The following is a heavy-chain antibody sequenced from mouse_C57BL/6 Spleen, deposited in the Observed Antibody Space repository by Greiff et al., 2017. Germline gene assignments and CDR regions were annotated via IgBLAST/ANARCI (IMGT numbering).Heavy chain of an antibody. D-gene: IGHD2-3*01. J-gene: IGHJ4*01. Sequence: VKLVESDAELVKPGASVKISCKVSGYTFTDHTIHWMKQRPEQGLEWIGYIYPRDGSTKYNEKFKGKATLTADKSSSTAYMQLNSLTSEDSAVYFCARDGYYVLYYAMDYWGQGTSVTGAS. CDR3: ARDGYYVLYYAMDY. V-gene: IGHV1-78*01. CDR1: GYTFTDHT. CDR2: IYPRDGST.